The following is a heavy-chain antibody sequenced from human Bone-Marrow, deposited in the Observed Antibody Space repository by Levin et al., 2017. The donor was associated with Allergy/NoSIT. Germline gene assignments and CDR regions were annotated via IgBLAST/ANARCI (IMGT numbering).Heavy chain of an antibody. V-gene: IGHV3-23*01. Sequence: GGSLRLSCAASGFSFYNYAMNWVRQAPGKGLEWISDISGTGATTSYAESVKGRFTISRDNSRNTLYLQMNSLRTDDSALYYCARDGLFDYWGRGTLVTVSS. CDR3: ARDGLFDY. CDR2: ISGTGATT. D-gene: IGHD3/OR15-3a*01. J-gene: IGHJ4*02. CDR1: GFSFYNYA.